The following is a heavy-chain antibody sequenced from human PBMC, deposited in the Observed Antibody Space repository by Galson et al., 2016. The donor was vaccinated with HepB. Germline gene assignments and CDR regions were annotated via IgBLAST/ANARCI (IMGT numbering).Heavy chain of an antibody. CDR1: GDSIRSSF. V-gene: IGHV4-59*01. CDR2: IFHSGST. Sequence: SETLSLTCTVSGDSIRSSFWSWLRQPPGKGLEWIGYIFHSGSTNYNPALKIRVTISVDTSKNQFSLNLTSVTAADTAIYYFARDNRWLHESWGQGTLVTVSS. CDR3: ARDNRWLHES. D-gene: IGHD5-12*01. J-gene: IGHJ5*02.